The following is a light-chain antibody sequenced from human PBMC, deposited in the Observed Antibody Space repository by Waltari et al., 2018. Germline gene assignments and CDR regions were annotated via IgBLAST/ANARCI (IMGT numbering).Light chain of an antibody. V-gene: IGKV1-5*01. CDR3: QQYKSYF. J-gene: IGKJ2*01. CDR2: DAS. Sequence: DIQMTQSPSTLSASVGDRVTITFRASQSISIWLAWYQQKPGKAPKLLIYDASSLESGVPSRFSGSGSGTEFTLTITNLQPDDFATYYCQQYKSYFFGQGTKVEIK. CDR1: QSISIW.